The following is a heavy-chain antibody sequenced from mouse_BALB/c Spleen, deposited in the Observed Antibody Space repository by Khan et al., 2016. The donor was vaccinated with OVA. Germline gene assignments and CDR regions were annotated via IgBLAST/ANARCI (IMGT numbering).Heavy chain of an antibody. CDR2: ISYSGTT. CDR3: ARGNYYGYAMDY. V-gene: IGHV3-2*02. Sequence: EVQLQESGPGLVKPSQSLSLTCTVTGYSITSNYAWNWIRQFPGNKLEWMGYISYSGTTSYNPSLKSRISINRDTSKNQFFLQLNSVTTEDTATYYGARGNYYGYAMDYWGQGTSVTVSS. J-gene: IGHJ4*01. D-gene: IGHD1-1*01. CDR1: GYSITSNYA.